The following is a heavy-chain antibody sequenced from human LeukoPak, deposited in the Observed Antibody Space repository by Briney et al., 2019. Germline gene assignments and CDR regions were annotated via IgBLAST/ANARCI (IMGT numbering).Heavy chain of an antibody. CDR3: ARAGRRDGYNTGDY. CDR2: IQQDGSEK. V-gene: IGHV3-7*01. D-gene: IGHD5-24*01. Sequence: GGSLRLSCAASGFTFSSYWMSWVRQAPGKGLEWVANIQQDGSEKYYVESVKGRFTISRDNAKHSLYLQMNSLRAEDTAVYYCARAGRRDGYNTGDYWGQGTLVTVSS. CDR1: GFTFSSYW. J-gene: IGHJ4*02.